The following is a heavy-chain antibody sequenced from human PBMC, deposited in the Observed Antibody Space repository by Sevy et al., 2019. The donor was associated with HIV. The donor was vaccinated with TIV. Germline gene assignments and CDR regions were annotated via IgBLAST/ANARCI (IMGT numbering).Heavy chain of an antibody. CDR3: ARDWGATFLSYYYYYYYMDV. D-gene: IGHD1-26*01. J-gene: IGHJ6*03. Sequence: ASVKVSCKASGYTFTSYGISWVRQAPGQGLEWMGWISAYNGNTNYAQKLQGRVTMTTDTSTSKAYMELRSLRSDDTAVYYCARDWGATFLSYYYYYYYMDVWGKGTTVTVSS. V-gene: IGHV1-18*01. CDR2: ISAYNGNT. CDR1: GYTFTSYG.